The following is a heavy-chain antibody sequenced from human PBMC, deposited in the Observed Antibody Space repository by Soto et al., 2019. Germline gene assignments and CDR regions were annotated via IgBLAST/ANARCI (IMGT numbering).Heavy chain of an antibody. V-gene: IGHV3-20*04. D-gene: IGHD3-22*01. Sequence: PGGSLRLSCAASGFIFDDYGMSWVRQGPGKGLEWVSGINWNGGSTVYADSVKGRFTISRDNAKNSLYLQMNSLRAEDTALYYCARVLSSGNSDPFDYWGQETLVTVSS. CDR1: GFIFDDYG. CDR2: INWNGGST. J-gene: IGHJ4*02. CDR3: ARVLSSGNSDPFDY.